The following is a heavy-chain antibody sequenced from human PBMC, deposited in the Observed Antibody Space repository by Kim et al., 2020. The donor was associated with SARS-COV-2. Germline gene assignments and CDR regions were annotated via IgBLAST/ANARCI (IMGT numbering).Heavy chain of an antibody. Sequence: YAESVKGRFTISRDNAKNTVYLQMNSLRGEDTAVYHCARKDCSGGSCAFDPWGQGTLVTVSS. CDR3: ARKDCSGGSCAFDP. D-gene: IGHD2-15*01. V-gene: IGHV3-74*01. J-gene: IGHJ5*02.